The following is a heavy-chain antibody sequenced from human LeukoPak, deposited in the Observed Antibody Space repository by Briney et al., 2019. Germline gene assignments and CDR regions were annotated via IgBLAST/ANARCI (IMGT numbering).Heavy chain of an antibody. J-gene: IGHJ4*02. CDR1: GGSISTTGYY. CDR3: ARHRYASSFDS. CDR2: RYFSGTT. Sequence: TSETLSLTCTVSGGSISTTGYYWGWIRQSPGKGLEWIGSRYFSGTTHYNSSLESRVTVSVDTSKNQVFLKLSSVTAADTAFYFCARHRYASSFDSWGQGILVTV. D-gene: IGHD2-2*01. V-gene: IGHV4-39*01.